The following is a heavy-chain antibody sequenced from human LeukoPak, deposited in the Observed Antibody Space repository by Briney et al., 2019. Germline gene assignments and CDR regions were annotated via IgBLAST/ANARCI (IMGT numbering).Heavy chain of an antibody. CDR1: GYTFTSYA. V-gene: IGHV1-18*01. Sequence: ASVKVSCTASGYTFTSYAISWVRQAPGQGLEWMGWISAYNGNTNYAQKLQGRVTMTTDTSTSTAYTELRSLRSDDTAVYYCARVDYGSGNNLWFDPWGQGTLVTVS. CDR2: ISAYNGNT. CDR3: ARVDYGSGNNLWFDP. J-gene: IGHJ5*02. D-gene: IGHD3-10*01.